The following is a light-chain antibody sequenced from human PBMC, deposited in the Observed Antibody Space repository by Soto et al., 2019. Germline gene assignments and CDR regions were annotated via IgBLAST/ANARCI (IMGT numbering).Light chain of an antibody. CDR3: QQYGGSRWT. CDR2: GTS. Sequence: EIVLTQSPGTLSLSPGERATLSYRASQTVTSNYFAWYQQRPGQAPRLLIYGTSSRATGIPDRFSGSGSGTDFTLTISRLDPEDFAVYYCQQYGGSRWTFGQGTKVEIK. J-gene: IGKJ1*01. CDR1: QTVTSNY. V-gene: IGKV3-20*01.